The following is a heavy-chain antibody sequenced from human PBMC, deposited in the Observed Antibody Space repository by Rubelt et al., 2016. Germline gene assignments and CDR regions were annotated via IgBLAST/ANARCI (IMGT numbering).Heavy chain of an antibody. CDR1: GYTFTGYY. D-gene: IGHD3-22*01. CDR3: ARFAIGGHSSGYLFDY. CDR2: INPNSGGT. Sequence: VQLVQSGAEVKKPGASVKVSCKASGYTFTGYYMHWVRQAPGQGLEWMGWINPNSGGTNYAQKLTGMVTMTRDPSISTAYMELSRLRSDDTAVYYCARFAIGGHSSGYLFDYWGQGTLVTVSS. J-gene: IGHJ4*02. V-gene: IGHV1-2*02.